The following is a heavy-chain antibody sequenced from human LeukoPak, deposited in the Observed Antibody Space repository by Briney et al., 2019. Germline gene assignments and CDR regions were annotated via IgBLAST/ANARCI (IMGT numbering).Heavy chain of an antibody. J-gene: IGHJ6*02. Sequence: PGGSLRLSCAASGFTFSNYWMSWVRQTPEKGLEWVAQIKEDGSEKYYVDSVKGRFTISRDNSKNTLYLQMNSLRAEDTAVYYCARPRLLTAYYYYGMDVWGQGTTVTVSS. CDR2: IKEDGSEK. CDR1: GFTFSNYW. CDR3: ARPRLLTAYYYYGMDV. D-gene: IGHD1-14*01. V-gene: IGHV3-7*03.